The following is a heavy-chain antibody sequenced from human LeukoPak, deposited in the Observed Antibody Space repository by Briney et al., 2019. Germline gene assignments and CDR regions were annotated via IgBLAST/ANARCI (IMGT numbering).Heavy chain of an antibody. D-gene: IGHD3-22*01. CDR3: ASFTYDSSASLKWFDP. CDR2: ISYDGSNK. Sequence: TGGSLRLSCAASGFTFTSYAMHWVRQAPGKGLEWVAVISYDGSNKYYADSVKGRFTISRDNSKNTLYLQMNSLRAEDTAVYYCASFTYDSSASLKWFDPWGQGTLVTVSS. J-gene: IGHJ5*02. CDR1: GFTFTSYA. V-gene: IGHV3-30-3*01.